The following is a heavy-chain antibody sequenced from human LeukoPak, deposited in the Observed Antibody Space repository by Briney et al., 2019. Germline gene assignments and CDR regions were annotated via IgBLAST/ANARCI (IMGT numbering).Heavy chain of an antibody. J-gene: IGHJ3*02. Sequence: PGGSLRLSCAASGFTFSSYGMHWVRQAPGKGLEWVAVIWYGGSNKYYADSMKGRFTISRDNSKNTLYLQMNSLRAEDTAVYYCAKTAEYSSSSEAFDIWGQGTMVTVSS. V-gene: IGHV3-30*02. D-gene: IGHD6-6*01. CDR3: AKTAEYSSSSEAFDI. CDR1: GFTFSSYG. CDR2: IWYGGSNK.